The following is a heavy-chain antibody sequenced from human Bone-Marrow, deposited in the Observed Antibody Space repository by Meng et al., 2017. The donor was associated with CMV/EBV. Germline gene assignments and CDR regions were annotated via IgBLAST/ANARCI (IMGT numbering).Heavy chain of an antibody. D-gene: IGHD4/OR15-4a*01. CDR3: SRQMVPPPQAPFHY. CDR1: GYTFIDYY. Sequence: ASVKVSCKASGYTFIDYYLHWVRQAPGQGLEWMGWINPNSDGRNYPQKFRGRVTVTRDTSISTGYMELTRLRSDATAGFYCSRQMVPPPQAPFHYWGQGTLVTVSS. CDR2: INPNSDGR. J-gene: IGHJ4*02. V-gene: IGHV1-2*02.